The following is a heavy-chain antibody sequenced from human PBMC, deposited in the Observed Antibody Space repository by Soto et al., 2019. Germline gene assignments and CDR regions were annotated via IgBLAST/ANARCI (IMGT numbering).Heavy chain of an antibody. D-gene: IGHD3-3*01. CDR2: IYYSGST. Sequence: SETLSLTCTVSGGSINRGGYYWSWIRQHPGKGLEWMGYIYYSGSTYYNPSLKSRVTISIDTSKNQFSLKLSSVTAADTAVYYCARAQTIFGIITVFDYWGQGTLVTVSS. J-gene: IGHJ4*02. CDR1: GGSINRGGYY. V-gene: IGHV4-31*03. CDR3: ARAQTIFGIITVFDY.